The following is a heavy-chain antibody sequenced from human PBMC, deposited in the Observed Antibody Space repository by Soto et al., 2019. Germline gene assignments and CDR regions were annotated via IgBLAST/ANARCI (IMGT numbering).Heavy chain of an antibody. CDR1: GGSINSDDSF. J-gene: IGHJ5*02. CDR2: LYYGGST. V-gene: IGHV4-39*01. D-gene: IGHD1-26*01. CDR3: ARHRHPRGTVGATSPLDP. Sequence: SETLSLTCSVSGGSINSDDSFWGWVRQSPGKGLEWIGSLYYGGSTFYNPSLKSRVTISLDTSKNQFSLRLTSVRAEDTAVYFCARHRHPRGTVGATSPLDPWGQGTQVTVSS.